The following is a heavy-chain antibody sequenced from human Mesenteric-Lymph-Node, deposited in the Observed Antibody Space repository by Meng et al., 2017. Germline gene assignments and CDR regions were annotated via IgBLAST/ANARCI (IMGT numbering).Heavy chain of an antibody. Sequence: EVQRVESGGGGVQPGGSRRLSCAASGFTISRHWMHWVRQAPGKGLVWVSRINSDGRTTNYADSVKGRFTISRDNAKNTLYLQMNSLRAEDTAVYFCTGLSGPFDYWGQGTLVTVSS. CDR1: GFTISRHW. D-gene: IGHD6-19*01. CDR3: TGLSGPFDY. J-gene: IGHJ4*02. CDR2: INSDGRTT. V-gene: IGHV3-74*01.